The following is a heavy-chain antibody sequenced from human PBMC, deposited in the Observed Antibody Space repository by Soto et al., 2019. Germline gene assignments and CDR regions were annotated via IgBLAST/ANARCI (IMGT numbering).Heavy chain of an antibody. CDR1: GGSFSSYA. J-gene: IGHJ4*02. V-gene: IGHV1-69*13. CDR2: IIPIFGTP. CDR3: AREYRSSSGRFDN. D-gene: IGHD6-6*01. Sequence: SVKVCCKASGGSFSSYAISWVRQAPGQGLEWMGGIIPIFGTPTYAQKFQGRVTITADESTSTAYMELSSLRSEDTAVYYCAREYRSSSGRFDNWGQGTLVTVSS.